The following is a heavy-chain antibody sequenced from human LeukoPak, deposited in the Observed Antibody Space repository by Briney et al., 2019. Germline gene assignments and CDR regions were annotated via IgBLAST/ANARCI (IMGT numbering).Heavy chain of an antibody. V-gene: IGHV4-39*01. CDR1: GGSISSSSYY. D-gene: IGHD1-26*01. Sequence: SETLSLTCTVSGGSISSSSYYWGWIRQPPGKGLEWIGSIYYSGSTYYNPSLKSRVTISVDTSKNQFSLRLSSVTAADTAVYYCASRSSSGSYYHPDYWGQGTLVTVSS. CDR3: ASRSSSGSYYHPDY. CDR2: IYYSGST. J-gene: IGHJ4*02.